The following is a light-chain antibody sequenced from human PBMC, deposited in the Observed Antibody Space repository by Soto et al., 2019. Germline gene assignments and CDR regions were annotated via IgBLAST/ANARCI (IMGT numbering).Light chain of an antibody. J-gene: IGLJ1*01. CDR1: SSDVGGYNY. CDR3: SSYTSSTTLV. V-gene: IGLV2-14*01. CDR2: EVS. Sequence: QSVLTQPASVSGSPGQSITISCTGTSSDVGGYNYVSWYQQHPGKAPKTMIYEVSNRPSGVSDRFFGSKSGSTASLTISGLQAEDEADYYCSSYTSSTTLVFGTGTQLTVL.